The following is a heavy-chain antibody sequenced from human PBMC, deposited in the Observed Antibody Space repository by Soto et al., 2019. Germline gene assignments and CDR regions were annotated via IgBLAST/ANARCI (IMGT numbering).Heavy chain of an antibody. D-gene: IGHD3-10*01. J-gene: IGHJ4*02. V-gene: IGHV3-23*01. CDR3: AKDRHYPRDYFHY. CDR2: VSANGQGI. Sequence: EVQLLESGGGLVQPGGSLRLSCAASGFTFSSSAISWVRQAPGKGLEGFSAVSANGQGIYYADSVRGRFTISRDNSKNTVFLHMDSLSAEDTAVYYCAKDRHYPRDYFHYWGQGTLVTVSS. CDR1: GFTFSSSA.